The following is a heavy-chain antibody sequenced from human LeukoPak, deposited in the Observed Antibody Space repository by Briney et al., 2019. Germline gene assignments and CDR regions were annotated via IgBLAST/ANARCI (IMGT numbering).Heavy chain of an antibody. Sequence: SETLSLTCTVSGGSINNYYWSWIRQPAGKGLEWIGLIYSRGSTSYSPSLKSRVTMSVDTSKKQFSLRLSSVTAADTAVYYCARTPIYYFDNSGYYNWGQGTLVTVSS. CDR1: GGSINNYY. V-gene: IGHV4-4*07. CDR2: IYSRGST. CDR3: ARTPIYYFDNSGYYN. D-gene: IGHD3-22*01. J-gene: IGHJ4*02.